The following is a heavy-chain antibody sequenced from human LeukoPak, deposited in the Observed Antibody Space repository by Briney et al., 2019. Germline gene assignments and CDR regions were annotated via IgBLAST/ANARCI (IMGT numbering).Heavy chain of an antibody. D-gene: IGHD6-13*01. CDR2: ISYDGSNK. Sequence: GGSLRLSCAASGFTFSSYAMHWVRQAPGKGLEWVAVISYDGSNKYYADSVKGRFTISRDNSKNTLYLQMNSLRAEDTAVYYCAREPYSSSWILDYWSQGTLVTVSS. J-gene: IGHJ4*02. V-gene: IGHV3-30-3*01. CDR3: AREPYSSSWILDY. CDR1: GFTFSSYA.